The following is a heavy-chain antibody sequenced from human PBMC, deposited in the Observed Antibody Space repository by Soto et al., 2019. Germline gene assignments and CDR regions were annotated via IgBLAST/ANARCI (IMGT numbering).Heavy chain of an antibody. CDR2: IYYRGST. CDR3: ARERPDGSRLDP. CDR1: VGSIGSVDYS. V-gene: IGHV4-30-4*01. Sequence: QVQLQESAPGLVRPPQPLSLPCPVPVGSIGSVDYSWSWIRQPPGKGREWIGYIYYRGSTYYTPSLKSRVTISVDTSKNQFSLKLSSVTAADTAVYYCARERPDGSRLDPWGQGTLVTVSS. D-gene: IGHD6-13*01. J-gene: IGHJ5*02.